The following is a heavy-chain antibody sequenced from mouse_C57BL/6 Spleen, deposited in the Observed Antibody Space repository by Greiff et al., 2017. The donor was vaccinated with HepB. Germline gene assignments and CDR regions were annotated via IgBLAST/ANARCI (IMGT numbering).Heavy chain of an antibody. CDR1: GFTFSSYA. V-gene: IGHV5-4*01. Sequence: EVQVVESGGGLVKPGGSLKLSCAASGFTFSSYAMSWVRQTPEKRLEWVATISDGGSYTYYPDNVKGRFTISRDNAKNNLYLQMSHLKSEDTAMYYCARDPQLGEFDYWGQGTTLTVSS. CDR2: ISDGGSYT. D-gene: IGHD4-1*02. J-gene: IGHJ2*01. CDR3: ARDPQLGEFDY.